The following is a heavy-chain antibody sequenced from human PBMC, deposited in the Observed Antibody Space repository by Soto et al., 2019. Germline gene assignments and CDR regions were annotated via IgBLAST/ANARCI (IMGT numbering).Heavy chain of an antibody. D-gene: IGHD2-2*01. CDR1: GGTFSSYA. J-gene: IGHJ6*02. CDR2: IIPIFGTA. CDR3: ARDVPCSSTNCYYYDYGMDV. Sequence: QVQLVQSGAEVKKPGSSVKVSCKASGGTFSSYAISWVRQAPGQGLEWMGGIIPIFGTANYAQKFQGRVTITADEATSTDYMELSSLRSEDTAVYYCARDVPCSSTNCYYYDYGMDVWGQGTTVTVSS. V-gene: IGHV1-69*01.